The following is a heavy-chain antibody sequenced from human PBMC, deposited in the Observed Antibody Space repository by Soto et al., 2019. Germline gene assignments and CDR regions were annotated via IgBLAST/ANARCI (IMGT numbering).Heavy chain of an antibody. J-gene: IGHJ2*01. V-gene: IGHV1-18*01. CDR3: ARCYCSVGSCYTCWHFDL. CDR1: GYTFNNYG. Sequence: QVPLVQSGAEVKKPGASVKVSCKASGYTFNNYGISWVRQAPGQGLEWMGWIGPYNGNTDHAQNFQGRVTMTTDTSTNTAYMELSSLRSDDTALYYCARCYCSVGSCYTCWHFDLWGRCTLVTVSS. D-gene: IGHD2-15*01. CDR2: IGPYNGNT.